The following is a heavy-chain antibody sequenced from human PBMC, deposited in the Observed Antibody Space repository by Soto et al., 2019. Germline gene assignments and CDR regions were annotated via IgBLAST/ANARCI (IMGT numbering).Heavy chain of an antibody. D-gene: IGHD3-22*01. V-gene: IGHV4-59*01. Sequence: QVQLQESGPGLVKPSETLSLSCSVSGGSISSYYWSWIRQPPGKGLEWIAYIYYSGSTSYNPSLKRRVSISLAPXXXHXXLKLSSVAAADTAVYYCARTYDGSGPNSGGYGFDIWGQGTMVTVSS. CDR1: GGSISSYY. J-gene: IGHJ3*02. CDR2: IYYSGST. CDR3: ARTYDGSGPNSGGYGFDI.